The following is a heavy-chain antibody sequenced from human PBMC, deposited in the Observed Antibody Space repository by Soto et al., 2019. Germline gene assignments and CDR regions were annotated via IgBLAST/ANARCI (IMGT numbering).Heavy chain of an antibody. Sequence: PGGSLRLSCAASGFTFSSYAMSWVRQAPGKGLEWVSAISGSGGSTYYAASVKGRFTISRDNSKNTLYLQMNSLRAEDTAVYYCAAIPTRQHYYYYGMDVWGQGTTVTVSS. D-gene: IGHD6-6*01. CDR1: GFTFSSYA. V-gene: IGHV3-23*01. CDR3: AAIPTRQHYYYYGMDV. CDR2: ISGSGGST. J-gene: IGHJ6*02.